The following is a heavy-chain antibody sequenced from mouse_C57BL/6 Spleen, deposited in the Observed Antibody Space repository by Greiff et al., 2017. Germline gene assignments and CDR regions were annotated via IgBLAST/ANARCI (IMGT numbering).Heavy chain of an antibody. J-gene: IGHJ3*01. CDR3: TKIYYDYFCAY. V-gene: IGHV6-3*01. Sequence: VQLKESGGGLVQPGGSMKLSCVASGFTFSNYWMNWVRQSPEKGLEWVAQIRLKSDNYATHYAESVKGRFTISRDDSKSSVYLQMNNLRAEDTGIYYCTKIYYDYFCAYWGQGTLVTVSA. CDR2: IRLKSDNYAT. CDR1: GFTFSNYW. D-gene: IGHD2-4*01.